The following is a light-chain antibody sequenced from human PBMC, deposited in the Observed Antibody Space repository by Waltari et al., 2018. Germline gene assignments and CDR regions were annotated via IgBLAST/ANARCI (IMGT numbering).Light chain of an antibody. CDR1: HRISTW. Sequence: DIQMTQSPSTLSASVGARVHITCRASHRISTWLAWYQQKPGKAPKLLIYEASSLENGVPSRFSGSGSGTEFTLTISSLQPDDFATYYCQQFNTYPIPFGRGTKVDIK. J-gene: IGKJ3*01. V-gene: IGKV1-5*03. CDR2: EAS. CDR3: QQFNTYPIP.